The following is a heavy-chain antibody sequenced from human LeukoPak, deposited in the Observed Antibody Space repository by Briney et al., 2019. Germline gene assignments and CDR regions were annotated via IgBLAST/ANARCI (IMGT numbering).Heavy chain of an antibody. CDR3: ARSPPRDTSGYYSLYFDY. V-gene: IGHV4-59*01. J-gene: IGHJ4*02. Sequence: PSETLSLTCTVSGGSISSYYWSWIRQPPGKGLEWIGYVLDIATTNYNPSLRSRVTVSEDTSRNQFSLTLSSVTAADTAVYYCARSPPRDTSGYYSLYFDYWGQGILVTVSS. CDR1: GGSISSYY. D-gene: IGHD3-22*01. CDR2: VLDIATT.